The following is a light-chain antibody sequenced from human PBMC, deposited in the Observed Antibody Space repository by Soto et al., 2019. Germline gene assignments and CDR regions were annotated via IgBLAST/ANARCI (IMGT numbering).Light chain of an antibody. V-gene: IGKV3-15*01. CDR3: QQYNNWPRT. Sequence: ERVMTQSPATLSVSPGERATLSCRASQSVSSNLGWYQQKPGQAPRLLIYGASTRATGIPARFSGSGSGTEFTLTISSLQSEDFAVYYCQQYNNWPRTFGQGTKV. CDR1: QSVSSN. J-gene: IGKJ1*01. CDR2: GAS.